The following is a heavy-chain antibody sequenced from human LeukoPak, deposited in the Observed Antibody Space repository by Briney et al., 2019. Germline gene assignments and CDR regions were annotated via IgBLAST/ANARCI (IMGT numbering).Heavy chain of an antibody. CDR3: ARSYCSSSCYAVGAFDI. CDR1: GGSISSSSYY. CDR2: IYYSGNT. Sequence: PSETLSLTCTVSGGSISSSSYYWGWIRQPPGRGLEWIGSIYYSGNTYYNPSLKSRVTISVDMSKNQFSLKLSSVTAADTAVYYCARSYCSSSCYAVGAFDIWGQGTVVTVSS. D-gene: IGHD2-2*01. J-gene: IGHJ3*02. V-gene: IGHV4-39*01.